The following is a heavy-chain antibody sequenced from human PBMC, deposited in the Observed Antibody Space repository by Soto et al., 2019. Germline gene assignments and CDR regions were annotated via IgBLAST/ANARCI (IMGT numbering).Heavy chain of an antibody. CDR3: ADSAMALDWDY. CDR2: ISSKIDGETT. Sequence: EVHLVESGGGLVKPGESLRLSCVGSGFTFSNAWMSWVRQVPGKGLEWVGRISSKIDGETTYYGTPVTGRFTISRDDSKNTVSLQMDSLKNADAGVYYCADSAMALDWDYWGQGTRVTVSS. V-gene: IGHV3-15*01. J-gene: IGHJ4*02. D-gene: IGHD2-21*01. CDR1: GFTFSNAW.